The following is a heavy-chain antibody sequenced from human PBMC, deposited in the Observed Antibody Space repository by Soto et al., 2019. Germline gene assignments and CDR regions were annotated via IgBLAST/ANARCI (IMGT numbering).Heavy chain of an antibody. Sequence: ASVKVSCKASGYTFTSYGISWVRQAPGQGLEWMGWISAYNGNTNYAQKLQGRVTMTTDTPTSTAYMELRSLRSDDTAVYYCARDLRDTAMDYYYYYGMDVWGQGTTVTVSS. CDR2: ISAYNGNT. V-gene: IGHV1-18*01. CDR3: ARDLRDTAMDYYYYYGMDV. J-gene: IGHJ6*02. CDR1: GYTFTSYG. D-gene: IGHD5-18*01.